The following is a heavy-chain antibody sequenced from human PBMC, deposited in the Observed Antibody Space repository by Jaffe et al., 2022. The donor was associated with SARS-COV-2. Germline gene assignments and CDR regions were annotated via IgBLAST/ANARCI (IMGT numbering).Heavy chain of an antibody. CDR2: VDTEGTTT. CDR3: ASGEFNSRFYLDY. CDR1: GFTFSNYW. Sequence: EVQLVESGGGLVQPGGSLRLSCAASGFTFSNYWMHWVRQAPGEGLVWVSRVDTEGTTTNYADSVKGRFTVSRDNAKNTLYLQMNSLRVEDTAVYSCASGEFNSRFYLDYWGQGALVIVSS. V-gene: IGHV3-74*01. D-gene: IGHD6-13*01. J-gene: IGHJ4*02.